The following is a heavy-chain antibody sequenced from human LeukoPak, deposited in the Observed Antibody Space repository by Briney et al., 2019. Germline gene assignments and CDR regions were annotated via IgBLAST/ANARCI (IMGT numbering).Heavy chain of an antibody. CDR1: GGTFSSYA. CDR3: ARGQERLRLGELSF. V-gene: IGHV1-69*05. D-gene: IGHD3-16*02. Sequence: ASVKVSCKASGGTFSSYAISWVRQAPGQGLEWMGGIIPIFGTANYAQKFQGRVTITTDESTSTAYMELSSLRSEDTAAYYCARGQERLRLGELSFWGQGTLVTVSS. CDR2: IIPIFGTA. J-gene: IGHJ4*02.